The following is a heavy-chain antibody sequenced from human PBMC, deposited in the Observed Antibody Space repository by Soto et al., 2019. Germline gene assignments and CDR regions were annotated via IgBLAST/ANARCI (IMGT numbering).Heavy chain of an antibody. Sequence: QVHLVQSGAEVKKPGASVKVSCKASGYTFTSCGISWVRQAPGQGLEWMGLINTYNGYTNYPQNFQGRVTMTTDISTGTVYMELRSMTSDDAAVYYCERDLYKGLDVWDQGSTVTVSS. J-gene: IGHJ6*02. CDR2: INTYNGYT. CDR3: ERDLYKGLDV. CDR1: GYTFTSCG. V-gene: IGHV1-18*01. D-gene: IGHD1-20*01.